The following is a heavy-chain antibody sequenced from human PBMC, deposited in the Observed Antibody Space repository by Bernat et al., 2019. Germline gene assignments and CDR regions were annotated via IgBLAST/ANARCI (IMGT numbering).Heavy chain of an antibody. J-gene: IGHJ4*02. D-gene: IGHD1-26*01. CDR1: GFTFSIYW. Sequence: EVQLVESGGGLVQPGGSLRLSCAASGFTFSIYWMSWVRQAPGKGLEWVANIKEDGSEKSYVDSVKGRFTISRDNAKNSLYLQMNSLGVADTAVYYCATASGSPGNDWGQGTLVTVSS. CDR2: IKEDGSEK. V-gene: IGHV3-7*03. CDR3: ATASGSPGND.